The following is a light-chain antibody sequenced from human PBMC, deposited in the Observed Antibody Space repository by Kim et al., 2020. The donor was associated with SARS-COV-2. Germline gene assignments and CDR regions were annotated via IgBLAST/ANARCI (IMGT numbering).Light chain of an antibody. CDR3: QQYNSNSGT. CDR2: KAS. CDR1: QSISSW. V-gene: IGKV1-5*03. J-gene: IGKJ1*01. Sequence: DIQMTQSPSTLSASVGDRVTITCRASQSISSWLAWYQQKPGKAPKLLIYKASSLESGVPSRFSGSGSGTEFTLTINSLQPDDFATYYCQQYNSNSGTFGQGTKVDIK.